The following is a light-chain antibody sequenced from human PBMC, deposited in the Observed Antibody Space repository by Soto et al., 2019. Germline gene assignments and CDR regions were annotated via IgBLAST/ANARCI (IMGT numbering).Light chain of an antibody. V-gene: IGLV2-23*01. CDR2: EAF. CDR3: CSYAGSTTSIL. Sequence: QSVLTQPSSVSGSPGQSLSISCTGSTGNIGSYNLVSWYQHNPGKAPKLVISEAFKRPSGVSNRFSASKSGNTASLTISGLRTEDEGDYCCCSYAGSTTSILFGGGTKLAVL. J-gene: IGLJ2*01. CDR1: TGNIGSYNL.